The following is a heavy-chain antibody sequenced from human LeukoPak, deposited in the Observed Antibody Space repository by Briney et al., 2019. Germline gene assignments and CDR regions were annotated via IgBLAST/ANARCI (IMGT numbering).Heavy chain of an antibody. CDR2: IIPILGIA. CDR3: ASRGDYYYYYGMDV. CDR1: GGTFSSYA. Sequence: SVKVSCKASGGTFSSYAISWVRQAPGQGLEWMGRIIPILGIANYAQKFQGRVTITADKSTSTAYMELSSLRSEDTAVYYCASRGDYYYYYGMDVWGQGTTVTVSS. J-gene: IGHJ6*02. V-gene: IGHV1-69*04.